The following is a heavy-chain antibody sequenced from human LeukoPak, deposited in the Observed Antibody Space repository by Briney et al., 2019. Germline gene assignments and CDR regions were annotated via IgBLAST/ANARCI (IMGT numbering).Heavy chain of an antibody. J-gene: IGHJ4*02. CDR3: ATSSGWYPKYFDY. CDR1: GFTSSSYP. V-gene: IGHV3-23*01. D-gene: IGHD6-19*01. Sequence: GGSLRLSCAASGFTSSSYPMSWVRQAPGKGREWVSAISGSGGDTYYADSVKGRFTISRDNSKNTLYLQMNSLRAEDTALYYCATSSGWYPKYFDYWGQGTLVTVSS. CDR2: ISGSGGDT.